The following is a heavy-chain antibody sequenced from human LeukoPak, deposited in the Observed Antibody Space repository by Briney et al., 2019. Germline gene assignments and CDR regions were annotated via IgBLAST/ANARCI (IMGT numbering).Heavy chain of an antibody. D-gene: IGHD3-3*01. CDR2: ISSSSSYI. J-gene: IGHJ1*01. V-gene: IGHV3-21*01. CDR1: GFTFSSYS. CDR3: ARDYYGRRYYDFWSGPEYFQH. Sequence: GGSLRLSCAASGFTFSSYSMNWVRQAPGKGLEWVSSISSSSSYIYYADSVKGRFTISRDNAKNSLYLQTNSLRAEDTAVYYCARDYYGRRYYDFWSGPEYFQHWGQGTLVTVSS.